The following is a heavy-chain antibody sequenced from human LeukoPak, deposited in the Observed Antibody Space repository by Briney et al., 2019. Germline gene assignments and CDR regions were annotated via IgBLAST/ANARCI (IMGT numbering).Heavy chain of an antibody. CDR3: AKGMGDAYNYSYYLEY. D-gene: IGHD5-24*01. J-gene: IGHJ4*02. Sequence: GGSLRLSCAASGFTFSSYAMHWVRQARGKGLEWVSAITGSGGTTYYADSVKGRFTISRDNSKNTLYLQMNSLRAEDTAVYYCAKGMGDAYNYSYYLEYWGQGTLVTVSS. CDR2: ITGSGGTT. CDR1: GFTFSSYA. V-gene: IGHV3-23*01.